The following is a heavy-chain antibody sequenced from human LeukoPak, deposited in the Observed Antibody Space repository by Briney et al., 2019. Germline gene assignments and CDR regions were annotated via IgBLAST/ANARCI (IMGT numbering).Heavy chain of an antibody. V-gene: IGHV4-59*12. CDR1: GGSISSYY. J-gene: IGHJ3*02. Sequence: SETLSLTCTVSGGSISSYYWSWIRQPPGKGLEWIGYIYYSGSTNYNPSLKSRVTISVDRSKNQFSLKLSSVTAADTAVYYCARGATYYYDSSGYSPTGAFDIWGQGTMVTVSS. CDR2: IYYSGST. D-gene: IGHD3-22*01. CDR3: ARGATYYYDSSGYSPTGAFDI.